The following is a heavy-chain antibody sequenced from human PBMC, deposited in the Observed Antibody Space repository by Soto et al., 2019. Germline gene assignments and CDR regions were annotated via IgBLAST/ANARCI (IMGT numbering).Heavy chain of an antibody. V-gene: IGHV4-34*01. D-gene: IGHD2-15*01. CDR2: INHSGSS. CDR1: GGSFSGNY. Sequence: SETLSLTCAVYGGSFSGNYWIWIRQPPGKGLEWIAEINHSGSSNYNPSLRGRVTISVDTAKSQFSLWLNSVTAADTAVYYCARDLGTPPKGYCSGGSCYGGDYYYYGMDVWGQRTTVTVSS. CDR3: ARDLGTPPKGYCSGGSCYGGDYYYYGMDV. J-gene: IGHJ6*02.